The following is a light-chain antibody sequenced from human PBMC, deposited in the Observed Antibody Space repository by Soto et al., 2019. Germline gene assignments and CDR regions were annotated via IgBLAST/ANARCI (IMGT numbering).Light chain of an antibody. CDR3: SSYAGSSNFNV. CDR2: EVS. CDR1: SSDVGGYNY. Sequence: QSALTQPPSASGSPGQSVTISCTGTSSDVGGYNYVSWYQQHPGKAPKLMIYEVSERPSGVPDRFSGSKSGITASLTVSGLQAEDEADYYCSSYAGSSNFNVFGTGTKLTVL. J-gene: IGLJ1*01. V-gene: IGLV2-8*01.